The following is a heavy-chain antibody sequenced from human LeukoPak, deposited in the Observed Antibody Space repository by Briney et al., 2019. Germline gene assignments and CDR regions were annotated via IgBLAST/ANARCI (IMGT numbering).Heavy chain of an antibody. CDR3: AGRPTGYSSGYIH. Sequence: EGSLRLSCVASGITFSNYAVSWVRQAPEKGLDWVSVISGSAHKIRYADSVKGRFTISRDNSENIVYLQMNNLRVEDTAVYYCAGRPTGYSSGYIHWGQGTLVTVSS. CDR1: GITFSNYA. CDR2: ISGSAHKI. V-gene: IGHV3-23*01. J-gene: IGHJ4*02. D-gene: IGHD5-18*01.